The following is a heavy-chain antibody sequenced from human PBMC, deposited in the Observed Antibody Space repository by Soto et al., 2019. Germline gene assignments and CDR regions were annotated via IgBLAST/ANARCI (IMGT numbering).Heavy chain of an antibody. Sequence: QVQLQQWGAGLLKPSETLSLTCAVYGGSFSAYYWSWIRQPPGKGLEWSGEINHSGNTNYKPSLKSRVTMSVDTSKNQFSLELTSVTAADTAVYYCARADETAGNFDYWGQGTLVTVSS. CDR2: INHSGNT. CDR1: GGSFSAYY. J-gene: IGHJ4*02. V-gene: IGHV4-34*01. CDR3: ARADETAGNFDY.